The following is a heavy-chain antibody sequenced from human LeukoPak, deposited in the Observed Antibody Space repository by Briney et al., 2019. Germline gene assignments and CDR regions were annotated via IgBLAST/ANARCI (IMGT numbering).Heavy chain of an antibody. V-gene: IGHV1-2*06. D-gene: IGHD3-9*01. J-gene: IGHJ4*02. Sequence: ASVKVSCKASGYTFTDYYTRWVRQAPGQGRDWMGRTNPNSGGRNYAPKFQGRVTMTRDTSISTAYMELSRLRSDDTPVYYCARVPYYDILTGYNYYFDYWGQGTLVTVSS. CDR2: TNPNSGGR. CDR1: GYTFTDYY. CDR3: ARVPYYDILTGYNYYFDY.